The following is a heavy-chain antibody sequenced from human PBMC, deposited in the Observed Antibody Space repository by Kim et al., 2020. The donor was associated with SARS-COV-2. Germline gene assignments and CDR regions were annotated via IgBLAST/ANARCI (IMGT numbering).Heavy chain of an antibody. Sequence: KKDYVESVKGRFTISRDNAKNARYRKMSSRRAEETAVYYCARELNDAFDIWGQGTMVTVSS. CDR2: KK. V-gene: IGHV3-30*15. J-gene: IGHJ3*02. CDR3: ARELNDAFDI.